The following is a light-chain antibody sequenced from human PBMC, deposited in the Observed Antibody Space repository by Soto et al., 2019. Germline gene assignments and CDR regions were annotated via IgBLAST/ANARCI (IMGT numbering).Light chain of an antibody. CDR3: QQYGSWPRT. CDR1: QIVTSNY. Sequence: EIGLKRSLVTLSLSTGERVTXSCRASQIVTSNYLAWYHQAPGQAPRLLIYGAFNRATGISDRFSGSGSGTDFTLSISRLEPEDFGVYFCQQYGSWPRTFAQVTKVNIK. V-gene: IGKV3-20*01. J-gene: IGKJ1*01. CDR2: GAF.